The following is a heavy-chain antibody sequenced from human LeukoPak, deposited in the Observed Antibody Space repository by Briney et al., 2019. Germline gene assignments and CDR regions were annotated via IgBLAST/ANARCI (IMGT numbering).Heavy chain of an antibody. CDR3: ARHAESINWHTYYFDY. J-gene: IGHJ4*02. CDR1: GGSISTYY. CDR2: VYDIGST. D-gene: IGHD1/OR15-1a*01. Sequence: SETLSLTCTVSGGSISTYYWSWIRQLPGKGLEWLGYVYDIGSTNSNPSLMGRVTILVDPSKNQFSLKLTSVTAADTAVYYCARHAESINWHTYYFDYWGQGTLVTVSS. V-gene: IGHV4-59*08.